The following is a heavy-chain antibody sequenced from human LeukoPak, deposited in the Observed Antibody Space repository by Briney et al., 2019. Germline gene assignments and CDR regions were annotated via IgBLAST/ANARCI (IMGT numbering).Heavy chain of an antibody. V-gene: IGHV3-7*05. D-gene: IGHD5-24*01. CDR2: IKQDGSEK. Sequence: SGRSLRLSCAASGFTFRNYWMIWVRQAPGKGLEWVGNIKQDGSEKRYADSVRGRFSISRDNAQTSLYLQMNSLRAEDTAVYYCARASDPWLQLTWGQGTLVTVSS. J-gene: IGHJ5*02. CDR1: GFTFRNYW. CDR3: ARASDPWLQLT.